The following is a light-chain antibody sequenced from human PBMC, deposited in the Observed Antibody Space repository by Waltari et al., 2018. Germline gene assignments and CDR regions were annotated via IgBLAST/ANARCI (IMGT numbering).Light chain of an antibody. V-gene: IGLV2-8*01. CDR1: SSYGGGYNY. J-gene: IGLJ1*01. CDR3: SSYAGSNKGV. Sequence: QSALTPPPPASGSPGQSVPLPCPGTSSYGGGYNYVPWYQHHPGKAPKLMIYEVSKRPSGVPARFSGSKSGNTASLTVSGLQAEDEADYYCSSYAGSNKGVFGTGTKVTVL. CDR2: EVS.